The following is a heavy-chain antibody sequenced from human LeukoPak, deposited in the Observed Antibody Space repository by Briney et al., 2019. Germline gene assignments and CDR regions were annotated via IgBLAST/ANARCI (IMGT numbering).Heavy chain of an antibody. CDR1: GGTFSSYA. D-gene: IGHD5-18*01. Sequence: GASVKVSCKASGGTFSSYAISWVRQAPGQGLEWMGGIIPIFGTANYAQKFQGRVTITADESTSTAYMELSSLRSEDTAVYYCAREAIGYSYAKRFDYWGQGTLVTVSS. CDR2: IIPIFGTA. J-gene: IGHJ4*02. CDR3: AREAIGYSYAKRFDY. V-gene: IGHV1-69*13.